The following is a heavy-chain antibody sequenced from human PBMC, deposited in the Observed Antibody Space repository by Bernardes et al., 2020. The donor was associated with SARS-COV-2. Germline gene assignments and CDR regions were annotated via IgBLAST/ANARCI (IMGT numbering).Heavy chain of an antibody. V-gene: IGHV3-21*01. J-gene: IGHJ4*02. CDR3: ASGFPYFDY. CDR1: GLTFSNYD. Sequence: GSLRLSCAASGLTFSNYDMNWVRQAPGKGPEWVSYISSSSTYIYYADSVRGRITISRDNAKNSLYLQMNSLRAEDTAVYYCASGFPYFDYWGQGTLVTVSS. D-gene: IGHD2-2*03. CDR2: ISSSSTYI.